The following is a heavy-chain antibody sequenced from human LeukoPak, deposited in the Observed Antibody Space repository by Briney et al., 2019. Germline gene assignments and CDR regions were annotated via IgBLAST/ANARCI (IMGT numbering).Heavy chain of an antibody. D-gene: IGHD3-3*01. CDR1: GGTFSSYA. J-gene: IGHJ5*02. Sequence: SVKVSFKASGGTFSSYAISWVRQAPGQGLEWMGGIIPIFGTANYAQKFQGRVTITTDESTSTAYMELSSLRSEDTAVYYCARVARDYDFWSGQYNWFDPWGQGTLVTVSS. CDR3: ARVARDYDFWSGQYNWFDP. V-gene: IGHV1-69*05. CDR2: IIPIFGTA.